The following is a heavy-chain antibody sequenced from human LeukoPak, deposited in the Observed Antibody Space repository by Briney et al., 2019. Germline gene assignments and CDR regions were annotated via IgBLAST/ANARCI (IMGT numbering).Heavy chain of an antibody. V-gene: IGHV1-18*01. D-gene: IGHD3-3*01. J-gene: IGHJ3*02. Sequence: ASVKVSCKASGYTFTSYGISWVRQAPGQGLEWMGRISAYNGNTNYAQKLQGRVTMTTDTSTSTAYMELRSLRSDDTAVYYCARDGFTIFGVVIPTFDIWGQGTMVTVSS. CDR2: ISAYNGNT. CDR1: GYTFTSYG. CDR3: ARDGFTIFGVVIPTFDI.